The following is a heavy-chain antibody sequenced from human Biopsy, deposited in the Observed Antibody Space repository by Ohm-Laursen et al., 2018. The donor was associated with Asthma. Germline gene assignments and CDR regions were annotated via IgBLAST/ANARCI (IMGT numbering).Heavy chain of an antibody. J-gene: IGHJ6*02. CDR3: ARAVDYSHYYGIDV. D-gene: IGHD3-10*01. CDR2: ISVYNGNT. Sequence: ATVKISCKSSGYTFNSAGITWVRQAPGQGLEWMGWISVYNGNTKVAQKLQDRVTMITDTSTSTAYMELRSLRSDDTAVYFCARAVDYSHYYGIDVWGQGTTVTV. V-gene: IGHV1-18*01. CDR1: GYTFNSAG.